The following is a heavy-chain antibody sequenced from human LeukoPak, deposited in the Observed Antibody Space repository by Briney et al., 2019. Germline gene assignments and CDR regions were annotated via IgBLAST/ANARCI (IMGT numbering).Heavy chain of an antibody. J-gene: IGHJ5*02. CDR1: GYTFTANY. Sequence: GASVKVSCKASGYTFTANYVHWVRQAPGQGLEWIGWINPNTGDTNYAPKFQGRVTMIKDTSTNSAYMELNKLTSDDTAVYYCGRGNKSFDPWGQGTLVTVSS. CDR2: INPNTGDT. CDR3: GRGNKSFDP. V-gene: IGHV1-2*02.